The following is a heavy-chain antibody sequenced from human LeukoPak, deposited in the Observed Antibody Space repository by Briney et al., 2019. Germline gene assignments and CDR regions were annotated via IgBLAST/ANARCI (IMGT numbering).Heavy chain of an antibody. CDR1: GGTFSSYA. Sequence: GSSVKVSCKASGGTFSSYAISWVRQAPGQGLEWMGRIIPILGIANYAQKFQGRVTITADKSTSTAYMELSSLRSDDTAVYYCASGWELLYYWGQGTLVTVSS. CDR2: IIPILGIA. J-gene: IGHJ4*02. CDR3: ASGWELLYY. D-gene: IGHD1-26*01. V-gene: IGHV1-69*04.